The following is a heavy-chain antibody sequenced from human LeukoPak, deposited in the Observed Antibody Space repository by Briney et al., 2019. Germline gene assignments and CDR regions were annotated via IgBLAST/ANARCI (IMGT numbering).Heavy chain of an antibody. D-gene: IGHD2-2*01. V-gene: IGHV4-34*01. J-gene: IGHJ5*02. CDR3: ARGGYDLDP. CDR1: GGSLSGYY. CDR2: INHSGST. Sequence: SETLSLTCAVYGGSLSGYYWSWIRQPPGKGLEWIGEINHSGSTNYNPSLKSRVTISVDTSKNQFSLKLSSVTAADTAVYYRARGGYDLDPWGQGTLVTVSS.